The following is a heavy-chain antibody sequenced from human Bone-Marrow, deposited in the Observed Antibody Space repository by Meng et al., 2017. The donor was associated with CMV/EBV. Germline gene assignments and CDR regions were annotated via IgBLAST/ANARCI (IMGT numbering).Heavy chain of an antibody. CDR3: ARGPHIVVRKGMDV. CDR1: GFTFSSYW. CDR2: INSDGSST. J-gene: IGHJ6*02. Sequence: GESLKISCAASGFTFSSYWMHWVRQAPGKGLVWVSRINSDGSSTSYADSVKGRFTTSRDNAKNTLYLQMNSLRAEDTAVYYCARGPHIVVRKGMDVWGQGTTVTVSS. V-gene: IGHV3-74*01. D-gene: IGHD2-21*01.